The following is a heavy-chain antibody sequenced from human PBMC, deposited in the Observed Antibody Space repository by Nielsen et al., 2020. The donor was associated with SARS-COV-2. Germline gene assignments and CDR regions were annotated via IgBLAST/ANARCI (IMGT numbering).Heavy chain of an antibody. J-gene: IGHJ6*02. CDR1: GDSIRNSRYY. CDR3: VRDTLAHGLDV. CDR2: IHYTGSA. Sequence: SETLSLTCSVSGDSIRNSRYYWTWVRQPPGRGPEWIGNIHYTGSANYSPSLKSRLSMSLEASRNQFSLSVKSMTAAASAEYYCVRDTLAHGLDVWGQGITVTVSS. V-gene: IGHV4-31*03.